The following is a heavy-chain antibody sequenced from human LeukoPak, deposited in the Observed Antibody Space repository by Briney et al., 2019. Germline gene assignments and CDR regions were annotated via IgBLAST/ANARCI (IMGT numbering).Heavy chain of an antibody. D-gene: IGHD3-10*01. CDR1: GDSVSSNSAA. CDR2: TYYRSKWYN. Sequence: SQTLSLTCAISGDSVSSNSAAWNWIRQSPSRGFEWLGRTYYRSKWYNDYAVSVKSRITINPDTSKNQFSLQLNSVTPEDTAVYYCAREPWELYYGSGSKYQTQKYYFDYWGQGTLVTVSS. J-gene: IGHJ4*02. CDR3: AREPWELYYGSGSKYQTQKYYFDY. V-gene: IGHV6-1*01.